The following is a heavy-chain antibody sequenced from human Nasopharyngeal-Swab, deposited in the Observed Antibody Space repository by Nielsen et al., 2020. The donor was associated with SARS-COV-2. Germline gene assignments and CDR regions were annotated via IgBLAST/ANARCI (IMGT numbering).Heavy chain of an antibody. CDR3: ARGESYYDILTGYYTFDY. CDR2: IGTAGDT. J-gene: IGHJ4*02. D-gene: IGHD3-9*01. Sequence: LSLTCAASGFTFSSYDMHWVRQATGKGLEWVSAIGTAGDTYYPGSVKGRFTISRENAKNSLYLQMNSLRAGDTAVYYCARGESYYDILTGYYTFDYWGQGTLVTVSS. V-gene: IGHV3-13*01. CDR1: GFTFSSYD.